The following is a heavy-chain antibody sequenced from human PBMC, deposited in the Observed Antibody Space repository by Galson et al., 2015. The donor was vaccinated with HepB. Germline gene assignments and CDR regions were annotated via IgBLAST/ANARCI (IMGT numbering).Heavy chain of an antibody. CDR1: GFTMSDYA. CDR3: AQEWGCNGNNCHNLRGY. J-gene: IGHJ4*02. Sequence: SLRLSCAASGFTMSDYAMAWVRQAPGKGLEWVSSVTRGNYIYYTESVTGRFTISGDISRNILYQQMNSLRVEDTAVYYCAQEWGCNGNNCHNLRGYWGQGTRVTVSS. V-gene: IGHV3-23*01. D-gene: IGHD2-2*02. CDR2: VTRGNYI.